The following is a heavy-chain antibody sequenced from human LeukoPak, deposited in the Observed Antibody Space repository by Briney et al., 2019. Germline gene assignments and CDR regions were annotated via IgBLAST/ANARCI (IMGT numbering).Heavy chain of an antibody. D-gene: IGHD5-12*01. CDR1: GYTFTXYG. CDR3: ARDHNIVAPFDY. V-gene: IGHV1-3*01. Sequence: ASVKVSCKASGYTFTXYGXSWVRQAPGQGLEWMGWINAGNGNTKYSQKFQGRVTITRDTSVSTAYMELSSLRSEDTAVYYCARDHNIVAPFDYWGQGTLVTVSS. J-gene: IGHJ4*02. CDR2: INAGNGNT.